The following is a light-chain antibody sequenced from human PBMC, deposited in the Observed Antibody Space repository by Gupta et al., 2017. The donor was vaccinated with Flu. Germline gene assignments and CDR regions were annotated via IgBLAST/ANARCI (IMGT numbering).Light chain of an antibody. Sequence: DIRMTQSPSTLSASVGDRVTITCRASQRISDWLAWYQQKPGKAPNLLISKASTLETGVPSRFSGSGSGTEFTLTINSLQPDDFATYYCQQEENSPRTFGQGTKVDI. V-gene: IGKV1-5*03. CDR3: QQEENSPRT. CDR1: QRISDW. J-gene: IGKJ1*01. CDR2: KAS.